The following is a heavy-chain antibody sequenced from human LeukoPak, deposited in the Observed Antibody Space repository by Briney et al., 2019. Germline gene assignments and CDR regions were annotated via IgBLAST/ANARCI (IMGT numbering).Heavy chain of an antibody. D-gene: IGHD2-2*02. Sequence: PSETLSLTCSVSGSPISSYYWSWIRQPPGKGLEWIGYIYYSGSITTNYNPSLKSRVTISVDTSKNQFSLKLSSVTAADTAVYYCARGLNGASRYCSSTSCYRGTYYYYGMDVWGQGTTVTVSS. CDR3: ARGLNGASRYCSSTSCYRGTYYYYGMDV. V-gene: IGHV4-59*12. CDR1: GSPISSYY. CDR2: IYYSGSITT. J-gene: IGHJ6*02.